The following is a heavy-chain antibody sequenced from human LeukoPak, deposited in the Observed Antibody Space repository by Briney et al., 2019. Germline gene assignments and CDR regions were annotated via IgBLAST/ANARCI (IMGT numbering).Heavy chain of an antibody. CDR3: ARASGGDGSGSL. CDR2: LYYSGSP. CDR1: GGSINSSSYY. V-gene: IGHV4-39*07. D-gene: IGHD3-10*01. J-gene: IGHJ4*02. Sequence: SETLSLTCTVSGGSINSSSYYWGWIRQPPGKGLDCIGNLYYSGSPDYNPSLKSRVTISVDTSKNQFSLNLSSVTAADTAMYYCARASGGDGSGSLWGQGTLVTVSS.